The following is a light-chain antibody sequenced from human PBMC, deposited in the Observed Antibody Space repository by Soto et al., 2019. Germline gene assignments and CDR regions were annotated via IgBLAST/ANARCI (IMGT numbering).Light chain of an antibody. CDR3: HQYDNAPQT. CDR1: QSVLYSSNNKNY. CDR2: GAS. Sequence: DIVMTQSPDSLAVSLGERATINCKSSQSVLYSSNNKNYLAWYQQKPGQAPRVLIYGASKRATGIPDRFSGSGSGTDFSLTISRLEPEDFAVYYCHQYDNAPQTYGQGTKV. V-gene: IGKV4-1*01. J-gene: IGKJ2*01.